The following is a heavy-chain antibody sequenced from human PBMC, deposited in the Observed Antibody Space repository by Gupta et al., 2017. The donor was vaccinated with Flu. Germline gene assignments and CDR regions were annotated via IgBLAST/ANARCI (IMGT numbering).Heavy chain of an antibody. D-gene: IGHD3-16*01. CDR2: IYDSGNT. CDR1: GGSISGGGYY. CDR3: ARAPFGRFDP. J-gene: IGHJ5*02. V-gene: IGHV4-31*03. Sequence: QVQLQESAPGQVRPSETLSLTCTVSGGSISGGGYYWTWIRQHPGKGLEWIGYIYDSGNTYYHPSLKSRVSMSLDTSKNQFSLKMSSVTAADTAVYYCARAPFGRFDPWGQGTLVTVS.